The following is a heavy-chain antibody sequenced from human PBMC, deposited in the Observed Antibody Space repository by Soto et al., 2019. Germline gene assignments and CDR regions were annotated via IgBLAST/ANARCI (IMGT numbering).Heavy chain of an antibody. CDR2: ISSSGSTI. Sequence: EVQLVESGGGLVQPGGSLRLSCAASGFTFSSYEMNWVRQAPGKGLEWVSYISSSGSTIYYADSVKGRFTISRDNAKNSLYLQMNSLRAEDTAVYYCARGYCSSTSCYPYWGQGPLVTVSS. J-gene: IGHJ4*02. V-gene: IGHV3-48*03. CDR3: ARGYCSSTSCYPY. CDR1: GFTFSSYE. D-gene: IGHD2-2*01.